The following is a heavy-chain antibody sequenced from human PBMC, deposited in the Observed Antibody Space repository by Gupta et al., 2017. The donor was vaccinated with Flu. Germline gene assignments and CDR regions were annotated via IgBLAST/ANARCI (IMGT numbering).Heavy chain of an antibody. Sequence: QVQLQESGPGLLKPSETLSLTCTVAGGSIDVYYWSSIRQSPGKGLEWIGYIYYRGSTNYNPALKSRVTMSVDTSRKKVSLKLCSVTAADTAVYYCARDLGVVTTIRGAYYYNALGVWCQGTTVTVSS. CDR3: ARDLGVVTTIRGAYYYNALGV. D-gene: IGHD2-21*02. CDR1: GGSIDVYY. V-gene: IGHV4-59*01. CDR2: IYYRGST. J-gene: IGHJ6*02.